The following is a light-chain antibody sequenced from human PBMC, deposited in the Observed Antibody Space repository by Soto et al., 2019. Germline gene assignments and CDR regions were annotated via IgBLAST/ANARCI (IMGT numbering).Light chain of an antibody. Sequence: DIQMTQSPSTLSASVGDRVTITCRASQSVSSWLAWYQQKPGKAPNLLIYKASNLKTGLPSRFSGSGSGTEFTLSISSLQPDDSATYYCQQYSTYSPVTFGQGTRVEIK. J-gene: IGKJ5*01. CDR2: KAS. CDR3: QQYSTYSPVT. CDR1: QSVSSW. V-gene: IGKV1-5*03.